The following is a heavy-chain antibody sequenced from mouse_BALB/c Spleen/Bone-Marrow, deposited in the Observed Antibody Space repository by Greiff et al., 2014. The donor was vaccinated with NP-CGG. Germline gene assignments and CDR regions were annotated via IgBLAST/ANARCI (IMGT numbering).Heavy chain of an antibody. CDR1: GFSLTTYG. CDR3: ARNLYYGSSLYAMDY. D-gene: IGHD1-1*01. Sequence: QVQLQQSGPGLVQPSQSLSITCTVSGFSLTTYGVHWVRQSPGKSLEWLGVIWSGGSTDYDAAFISRLSITKDNSKSQVFFKMNSLQANDTAIYYCARNLYYGSSLYAMDYWGQGTSVTVSS. J-gene: IGHJ4*01. V-gene: IGHV2-2*02. CDR2: IWSGGST.